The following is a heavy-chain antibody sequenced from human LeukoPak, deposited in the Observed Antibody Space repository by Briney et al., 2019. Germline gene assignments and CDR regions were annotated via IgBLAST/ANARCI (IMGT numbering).Heavy chain of an antibody. V-gene: IGHV3-20*04. CDR1: GFTFDDYG. Sequence: GGSLRLSCAASGFTFDDYGMSWVRQAPGKGLEWVSGINWNGGSTGYADSVKGRFTISRDNAKNSLYLQMNSLRAEDTALYYCARGYYYDSSGSYYGHAYWGQGTLVTVSS. D-gene: IGHD3-22*01. CDR3: ARGYYYDSSGSYYGHAY. CDR2: INWNGGST. J-gene: IGHJ4*02.